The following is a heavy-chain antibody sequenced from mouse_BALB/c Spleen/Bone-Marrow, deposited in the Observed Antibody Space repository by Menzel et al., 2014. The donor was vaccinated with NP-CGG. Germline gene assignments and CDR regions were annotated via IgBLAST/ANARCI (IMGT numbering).Heavy chain of an antibody. J-gene: IGHJ3*01. D-gene: IGHD1-1*01. CDR2: IWGDGST. Sequence: VNVVESGPGLVAPSQSLSITCTVSGFSLTGYGVNWVRQPPGKGLEWLGMIWGDGSTDYNSALKSRLSISKDNSKSQVFLKMNSLQTDDTARYYCAREPTVVAGAWFAYWGQGTLATVSA. CDR1: GFSLTGYG. V-gene: IGHV2-6-7*01. CDR3: AREPTVVAGAWFAY.